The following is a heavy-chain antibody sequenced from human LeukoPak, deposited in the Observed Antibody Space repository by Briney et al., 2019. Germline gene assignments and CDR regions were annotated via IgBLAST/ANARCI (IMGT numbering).Heavy chain of an antibody. J-gene: IGHJ4*02. CDR3: AKSSDYYYDSTGYFDY. CDR1: GGSFSGYY. D-gene: IGHD3-22*01. V-gene: IGHV4-34*01. Sequence: PSETLSLTCAVYGGSFSGYYWSWIRQPPGKGLEWIGEINHSGSTNYNPSLKSRVTISVDTSKNQFSLKLSSVTAADTAVYYCAKSSDYYYDSTGYFDYWGQGTLVTVSS. CDR2: INHSGST.